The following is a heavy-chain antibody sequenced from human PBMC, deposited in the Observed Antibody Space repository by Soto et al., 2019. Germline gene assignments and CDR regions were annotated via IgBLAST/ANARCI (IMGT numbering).Heavy chain of an antibody. J-gene: IGHJ3*02. D-gene: IGHD3-3*01. CDR3: ASLPLWRVVDDAFDI. V-gene: IGHV1-69*13. CDR2: IIPIFGTA. Sequence: SVKVSCKASGGTFSSYAISWVRQAPGQGLEWMGGIIPIFGTANYAQKFQGRVTIIADESTSTAYMELSSLRSEDTAVYYCASLPLWRVVDDAFDIWGQGTMVTVSS. CDR1: GGTFSSYA.